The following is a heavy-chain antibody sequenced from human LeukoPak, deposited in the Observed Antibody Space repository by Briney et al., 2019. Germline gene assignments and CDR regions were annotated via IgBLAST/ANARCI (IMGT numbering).Heavy chain of an antibody. J-gene: IGHJ6*02. D-gene: IGHD2-21*02. CDR2: ISSSSSYI. CDR1: GFTFSSYS. V-gene: IGHV3-21*01. Sequence: GGSLRLSCAASGFTFSSYSMNWVRQAPGKGLEWVSCISSSSSYIFDAVSMKCLFTISRANPKTSLYLHMNSLRAQDTAVYYCARDSAPLTYCGVDCFWYYGMDICGQGATVTVSS. CDR3: ARDSAPLTYCGVDCFWYYGMDI.